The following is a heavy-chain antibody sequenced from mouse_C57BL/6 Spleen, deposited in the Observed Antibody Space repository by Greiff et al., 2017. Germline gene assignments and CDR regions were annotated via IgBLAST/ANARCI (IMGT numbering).Heavy chain of an antibody. CDR3: AREDYYGSSYEGY. CDR1: GYTFTSYW. Sequence: QVQLQQPGAELVKPGASVKLSRKASGYTFTSYWMQWVKQRPGQGLEWIGEIDPSDSYTNYNQKFKGKATLTVDTSSSTAYMQLSSLTSEDSAVYYCAREDYYGSSYEGYWGQGTTLTVSS. CDR2: IDPSDSYT. D-gene: IGHD1-1*01. V-gene: IGHV1-50*01. J-gene: IGHJ2*01.